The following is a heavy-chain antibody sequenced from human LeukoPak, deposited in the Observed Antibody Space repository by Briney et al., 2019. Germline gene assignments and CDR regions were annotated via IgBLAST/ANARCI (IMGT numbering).Heavy chain of an antibody. CDR3: ARHPAAAGHYYYYGLDV. CDR2: TYFRSKWYN. CDR1: GDSVSSNSAA. J-gene: IGHJ6*02. V-gene: IGHV6-1*01. D-gene: IGHD6-13*01. Sequence: SQTLPLTCALSGDSVSSNSAAWDWIRQSPSSGREWLGRTYFRSKWYNDSAVSVKSRIIITPDTSRNPFSLQLNSLTPEDTAVYYCARHPAAAGHYYYYGLDVWGQGTTVTVSS.